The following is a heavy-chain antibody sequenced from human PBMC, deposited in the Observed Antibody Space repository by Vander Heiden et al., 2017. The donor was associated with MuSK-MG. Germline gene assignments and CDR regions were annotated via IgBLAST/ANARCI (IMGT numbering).Heavy chain of an antibody. V-gene: IGHV5-10-1*03. CDR2: IDPRDSYM. CDR1: GYSFTSQW. D-gene: IGHD6-13*01. J-gene: IGHJ4*02. CDR3: ARHRSGGQQLVPLDY. Sequence: EVQLVQSGAEVKKRGESLRISCKGSGYSFTSQWISWVRQMPGKGLEWMGRIDPRDSYMNYSPSFQGHVTMSVDKSISTAYLQWSSLRASDTAIYYCARHRSGGQQLVPLDYWGQGTLVTVSS.